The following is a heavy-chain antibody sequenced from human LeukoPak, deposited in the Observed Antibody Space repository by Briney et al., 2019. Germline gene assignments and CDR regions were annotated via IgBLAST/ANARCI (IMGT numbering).Heavy chain of an antibody. D-gene: IGHD6-13*01. CDR1: GGSISSYY. CDR3: ARALAAAGNRADDAFDI. J-gene: IGHJ3*02. V-gene: IGHV4-4*07. Sequence: SETLSLTCTVSGGSISSYYWSWIRQPAGKGLEWIGRIYTSGSTNYNPSLKSRVTMSVDTSKNQFSLKLSSVTVADTAVYYCARALAAAGNRADDAFDIWGQGTMVTVSS. CDR2: IYTSGST.